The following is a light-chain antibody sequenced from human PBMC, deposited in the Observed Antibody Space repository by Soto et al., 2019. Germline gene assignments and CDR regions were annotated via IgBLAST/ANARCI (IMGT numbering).Light chain of an antibody. V-gene: IGLV2-14*03. CDR2: DVS. CDR3: SSYTSSNTYV. J-gene: IGLJ1*01. Sequence: QSVLTQPASVSGSPGQSITISCIGTSSDVGAYKYVSWYQHHPGKVPQLMIYDVSNRPSGVSDRFSGSKSGNTASLTISGLQAEDEADYYCSSYTSSNTYVFGTGTKVTVL. CDR1: SSDVGAYKY.